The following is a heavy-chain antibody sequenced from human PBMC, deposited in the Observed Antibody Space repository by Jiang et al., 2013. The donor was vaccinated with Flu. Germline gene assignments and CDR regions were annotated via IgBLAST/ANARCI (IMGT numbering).Heavy chain of an antibody. J-gene: IGHJ6*02. CDR1: GGSISSSSFY. CDR2: VYYNGNT. Sequence: GPGLVKPSETLSLTCTVSGGSISSSSFYWGWIRQPPGKGLEWIGNVYYNGNTYSNPSLESRVTISVDTSKNQFSLRLSSVTAADTAVYYCASDNSGYFHYYYGMDVWGQGTTVIVSS. V-gene: IGHV4-39*01. CDR3: ASDNSGYFHYYYGMDV. D-gene: IGHD3-22*01.